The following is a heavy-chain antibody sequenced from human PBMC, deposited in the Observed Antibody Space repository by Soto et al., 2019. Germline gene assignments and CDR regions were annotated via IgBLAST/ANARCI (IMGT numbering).Heavy chain of an antibody. CDR1: GGSISSGDYY. CDR3: ARSGYSGNYYYYGMDV. D-gene: IGHD3-3*01. J-gene: IGHJ6*02. V-gene: IGHV4-30-4*01. CDR2: IYYSGST. Sequence: QVQLQESGPGLVKPSQTLSLTCTVSGGSISSGDYYWSWIRQPPGKGLEWIGYIYYSGSTYYNPSLKSRVTRSVDTSKNQFALKLSSVTAADTAVYYCARSGYSGNYYYYGMDVWGQGTTVTVSS.